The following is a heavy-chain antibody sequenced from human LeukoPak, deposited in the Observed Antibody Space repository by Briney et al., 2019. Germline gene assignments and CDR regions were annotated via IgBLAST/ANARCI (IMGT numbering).Heavy chain of an antibody. CDR3: AGSGYSYGNSFDY. Sequence: SETLSLTCTVSGGSISSYFWSWIRQPAGKGLEWIGRMYTSVSTNYNPSPKSRVTMSAHTSKNQFSLKMSSVTAADTAVYYCAGSGYSYGNSFDYWGQGTLVTVSS. CDR2: MYTSVST. D-gene: IGHD5-18*01. J-gene: IGHJ4*02. CDR1: GGSISSYF. V-gene: IGHV4-4*07.